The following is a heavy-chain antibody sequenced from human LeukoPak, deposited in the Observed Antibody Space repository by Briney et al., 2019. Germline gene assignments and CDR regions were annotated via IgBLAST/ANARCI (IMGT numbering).Heavy chain of an antibody. CDR3: ARAEASGSYYVDY. V-gene: IGHV1-18*01. Sequence: ASVEVSCKASGYTFTSYGISWVRQAPGQGPEWMGWISGYNGNTNYAQKLQGRVTMTTDTSTSTAYMELRSLGSDDTAVYFCARAEASGSYYVDYWGQGTLVTVSS. CDR1: GYTFTSYG. CDR2: ISGYNGNT. J-gene: IGHJ4*02. D-gene: IGHD1-26*01.